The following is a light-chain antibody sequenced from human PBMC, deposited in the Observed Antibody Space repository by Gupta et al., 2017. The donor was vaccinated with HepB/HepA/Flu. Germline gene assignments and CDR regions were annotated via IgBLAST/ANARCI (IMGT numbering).Light chain of an antibody. CDR3: SSYGTADI. CDR2: DVS. CDR1: SNDIGSNKY. J-gene: IGLJ1*01. V-gene: IGLV2-14*03. Sequence: SAPTQPASVSGSPGQSITISCTGTSNDIGSNKYVSWYQQFPGRAPKLMIYDVSNRPSGVSYRFSGSKSGNTASLTISGVQAEDEADYSCSSYGTADIFGTGTRVIVL.